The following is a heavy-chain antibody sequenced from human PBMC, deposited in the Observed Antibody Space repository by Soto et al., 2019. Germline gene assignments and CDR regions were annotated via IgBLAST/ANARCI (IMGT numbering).Heavy chain of an antibody. CDR1: GGSISSYY. J-gene: IGHJ4*02. CDR3: ARVADCSGGSCSDY. D-gene: IGHD2-15*01. V-gene: IGHV4-59*01. Sequence: TSETLSLTCTVSGGSISSYYWSWIRQPPGKGLEWIGYIYYSGSTNYNPSLKSRVTISVDTSKNQFSLKLSSVTAADTAVYYCARVADCSGGSCSDYWGQGTLVTVSS. CDR2: IYYSGST.